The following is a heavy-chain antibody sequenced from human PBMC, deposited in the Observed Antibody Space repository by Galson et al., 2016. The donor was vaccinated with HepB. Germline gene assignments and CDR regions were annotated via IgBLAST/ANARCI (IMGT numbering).Heavy chain of an antibody. D-gene: IGHD2-15*01. J-gene: IGHJ3*02. Sequence: SETLSLTCSVSYGSITTGNHYWDWIRQSPGKGLEWIGSVYYTGDSYYSPSLKSRVTISVDTSKNQFSLKLTSVTAADTAVYYCARHVSPIGGFDMWGLGTMVAVSS. CDR2: VYYTGDS. V-gene: IGHV4-39*01. CDR1: YGSITTGNHY. CDR3: ARHVSPIGGFDM.